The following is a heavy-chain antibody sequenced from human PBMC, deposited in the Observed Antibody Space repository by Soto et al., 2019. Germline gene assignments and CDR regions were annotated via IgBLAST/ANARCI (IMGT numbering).Heavy chain of an antibody. CDR2: ISWNSGII. J-gene: IGHJ4*02. Sequence: SLRLSCAASGFTFSTDAMSWVRQAPGKGLEWVSTISWNSGIIDYADSVKGRFTISRDNAKNSLYLQMNSLRAEDTALYYCAKDYSYGVLEPLGYWGQGTLVTVSS. CDR1: GFTFSTDA. V-gene: IGHV3-9*01. CDR3: AKDYSYGVLEPLGY. D-gene: IGHD5-18*01.